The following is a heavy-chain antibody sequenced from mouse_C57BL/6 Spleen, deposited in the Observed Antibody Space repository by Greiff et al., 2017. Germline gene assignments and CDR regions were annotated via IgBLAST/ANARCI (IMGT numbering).Heavy chain of an antibody. CDR3: ARLYGNYVWYFDV. D-gene: IGHD2-1*01. J-gene: IGHJ1*03. CDR1: GFTFTDYY. Sequence: EVKVVESGGGLVQPGGSLSLSCAASGFTFTDYYMSWVRQPPGKALEWLGFIRNKANGYTTEYSASVKGRFTISRDNSQSILYLQMNALRAEVRATYYCARLYGNYVWYFDVWGTGTTVTVSS. CDR2: IRNKANGYTT. V-gene: IGHV7-3*01.